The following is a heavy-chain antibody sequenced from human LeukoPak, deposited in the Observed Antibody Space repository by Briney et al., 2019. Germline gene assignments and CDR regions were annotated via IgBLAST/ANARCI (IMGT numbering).Heavy chain of an antibody. D-gene: IGHD6-19*01. V-gene: IGHV3-23*01. J-gene: IGHJ4*02. CDR3: AKDPLVYSSGWYDSTEGPPGDY. CDR1: GFTFSSYG. Sequence: GGSLRLSCAASGFTFSSYGMSWVRQAPGKGLEWVSATSGSGGSTYYADSVKGRFTISRDNSKNTLYLQMNSLRAEDTAVYYCAKDPLVYSSGWYDSTEGPPGDYWGQGTLVTVSS. CDR2: TSGSGGST.